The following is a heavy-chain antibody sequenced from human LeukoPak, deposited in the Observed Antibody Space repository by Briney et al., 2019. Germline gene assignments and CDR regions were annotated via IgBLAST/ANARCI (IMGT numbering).Heavy chain of an antibody. D-gene: IGHD2-2*01. V-gene: IGHV4-59*01. CDR1: GGSISSYY. CDR2: MYYTGNT. J-gene: IGHJ4*02. CDR3: ARVGDHCSSTSCYEFDY. Sequence: SETLSLTCTVSGGSISSYYWSWIRQPPGKGLEWIGYMYYTGNTNYNPSLKSRVTISIDTSKNQFSLKLRSVTAADTAVYYCARVGDHCSSTSCYEFDYWGQGMLVTVSS.